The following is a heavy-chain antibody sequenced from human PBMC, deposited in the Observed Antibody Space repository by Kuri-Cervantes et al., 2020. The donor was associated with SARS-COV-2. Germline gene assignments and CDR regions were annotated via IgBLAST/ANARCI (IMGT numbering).Heavy chain of an antibody. V-gene: IGHV3-30*02. CDR2: IRCDGSNK. D-gene: IGHD6-6*01. CDR3: AKDLIFSSSSGYYYYMDV. J-gene: IGHJ6*03. CDR1: GFTFSNAW. Sequence: GESLKISCAASGFTFSNAWMSWVRQAPGKGLEWVAFIRCDGSNKYYADSVKGRFTISRDNSKNTLYLQMNSLRAEDTAVYYCAKDLIFSSSSGYYYYMDVWGKGTTVTVSS.